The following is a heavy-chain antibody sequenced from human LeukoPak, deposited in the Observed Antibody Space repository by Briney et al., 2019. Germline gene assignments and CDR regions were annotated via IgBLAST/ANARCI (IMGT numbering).Heavy chain of an antibody. V-gene: IGHV4-61*02. CDR1: GGSISSGSYY. D-gene: IGHD2-15*01. J-gene: IGHJ5*02. Sequence: PSQTLSLTCTVSGGSISSGSYYWRWIRQPAGKGLEWIGRIYTSGSTNYNPSLKSRVTISVDTSKNPLSLKLSSVTAADTAVYYCARDSVVVAATNWFDHWGQGTLVTVSS. CDR3: ARDSVVVAATNWFDH. CDR2: IYTSGST.